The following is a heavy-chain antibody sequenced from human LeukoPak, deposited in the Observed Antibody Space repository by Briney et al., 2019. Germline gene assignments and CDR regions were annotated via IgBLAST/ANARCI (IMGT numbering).Heavy chain of an antibody. V-gene: IGHV2-5*01. CDR2: IYWNDDK. Sequence: GPTLVKPTQILTLTCTFSGFSLCTSGVGVGWIRQPPGKALEWLALIYWNDDKRYSPSLKSRLTITKDTSKNQVVLTMTNMDPVDTATYYCAHRPPAAAGTPNWFDPWGQGTLVTVSS. J-gene: IGHJ5*02. CDR1: GFSLCTSGVG. CDR3: AHRPPAAAGTPNWFDP. D-gene: IGHD6-13*01.